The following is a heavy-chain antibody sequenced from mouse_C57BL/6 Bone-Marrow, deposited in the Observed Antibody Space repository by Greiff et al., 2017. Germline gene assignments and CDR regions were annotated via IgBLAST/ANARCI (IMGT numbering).Heavy chain of an antibody. CDR1: GYTFTSYG. CDR3: ASYNGRRYAAWFAY. Sequence: QVQLQQSGAELARPGASVKLSCKASGYTFTSYGISWVKQRTGQGLEWIGEIYPRSGNTYYNEKFKGKATLTADKSSLPAYIVLRLLTSDASAVYFCASYNGRRYAAWFAYWGQGTPVTVSA. J-gene: IGHJ3*01. V-gene: IGHV1-81*01. CDR2: IYPRSGNT. D-gene: IGHD1-1*01.